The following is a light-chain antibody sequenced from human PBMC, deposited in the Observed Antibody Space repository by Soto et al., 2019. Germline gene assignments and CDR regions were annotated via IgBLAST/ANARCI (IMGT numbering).Light chain of an antibody. V-gene: IGKV1-39*01. J-gene: IGKJ1*01. CDR1: QSVSDS. CDR2: AAS. CDR3: HQSYSTPQT. Sequence: IQMTQSPSSLSASLGDRFTITGLANQSVSDSLNWYQQKPGKVPKLLIYAASSLRSGVPSRISGSGSGTDFTLTISSLQPEDFATYYCHQSYSTPQTFGQGTKVDIK.